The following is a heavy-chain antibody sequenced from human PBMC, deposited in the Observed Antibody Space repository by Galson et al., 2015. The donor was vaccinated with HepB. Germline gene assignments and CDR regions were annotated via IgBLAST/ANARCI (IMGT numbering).Heavy chain of an antibody. D-gene: IGHD6-13*01. J-gene: IGHJ4*02. Sequence: SVKVSCKASGYTFTSYGISWVRQAPGQGLEWMGWISAYNGNTNYAQKLQGRVTMTTDTSTSTAYMELRSLRSDDTAVYYCARDSGSSSFQAGWGPNEFDYWGQGTLVTVSS. CDR2: ISAYNGNT. V-gene: IGHV1-18*01. CDR1: GYTFTSYG. CDR3: ARDSGSSSFQAGWGPNEFDY.